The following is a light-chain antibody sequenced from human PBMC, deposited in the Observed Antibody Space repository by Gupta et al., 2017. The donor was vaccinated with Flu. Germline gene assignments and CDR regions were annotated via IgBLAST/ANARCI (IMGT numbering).Light chain of an antibody. V-gene: IGKV3-20*01. Sequence: GTLSLSPGERATLSCRASQSVRSSYLAWYQQKPGQAPRLLMYGASSRATGIPDRFSGSGSGTDFTLTILRLEPEDFAVYYCQQYGSSQWTFGQGTKVEIK. CDR3: QQYGSSQWT. CDR2: GAS. CDR1: QSVRSSY. J-gene: IGKJ1*01.